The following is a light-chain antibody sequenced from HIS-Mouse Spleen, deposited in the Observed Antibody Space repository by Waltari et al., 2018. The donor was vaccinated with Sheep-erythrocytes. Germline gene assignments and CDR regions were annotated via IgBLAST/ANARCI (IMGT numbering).Light chain of an antibody. CDR2: EVS. V-gene: IGLV2-8*01. CDR1: SSDGLGYNY. CDR3: SSYAGSNNWV. Sequence: QSALTQPPSASGPPGQSVTIPCTGTSSDGLGYNYVLWYQQHPGKAPKLMIYEVSKRPSGVPDRFSGSKSGNTASLTVSGLQAEDEADYYCSSYAGSNNWVFGGGTKLTVL. J-gene: IGLJ3*02.